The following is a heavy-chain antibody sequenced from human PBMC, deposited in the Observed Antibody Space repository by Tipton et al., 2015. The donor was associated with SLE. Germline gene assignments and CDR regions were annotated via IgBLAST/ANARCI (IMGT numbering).Heavy chain of an antibody. Sequence: LRLSCAVNGGSFSGYYWNWIRQAPGKGLEWIGEVHHSGSTNCNPSLKSRVTISVDTSKNHFSLKLTSVTAADTAVYYCARDSRIGWFDPWGQGTLVTVSS. V-gene: IGHV4-34*01. J-gene: IGHJ5*02. CDR3: ARDSRIGWFDP. CDR2: VHHSGST. D-gene: IGHD3-22*01. CDR1: GGSFSGYY.